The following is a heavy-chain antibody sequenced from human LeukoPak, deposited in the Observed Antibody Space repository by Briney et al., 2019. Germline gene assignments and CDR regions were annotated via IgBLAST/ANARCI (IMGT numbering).Heavy chain of an antibody. CDR3: ARRMGPYYYMDI. Sequence: GGSLRLSCAASGFTFDDYGMSWVRQAPGRGLEWVSGINWNGGSTGYADSVKGRFTISRDNAKNSLSLEMNSLRAEDTAFYYCARRMGPYYYMDIWGTGTTVTVSS. CDR2: INWNGGST. J-gene: IGHJ6*03. D-gene: IGHD2-15*01. V-gene: IGHV3-20*04. CDR1: GFTFDDYG.